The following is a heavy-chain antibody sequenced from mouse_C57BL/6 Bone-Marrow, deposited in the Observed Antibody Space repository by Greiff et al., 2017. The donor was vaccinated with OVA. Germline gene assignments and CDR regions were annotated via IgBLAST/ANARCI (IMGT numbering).Heavy chain of an antibody. J-gene: IGHJ3*01. V-gene: IGHV5-17*01. D-gene: IGHD1-1*01. Sequence: EVKVVESGGGLVKPGGSLKLSCAASGFTFSDYGMHWVRQAPEKGLEWVAYISSGSSTIYYADTVKGRFTISRDNAKNTLFLQLTSLRSEDTAMYYCATSFYGGSYGFAYWGQGTLVTVSA. CDR2: ISSGSSTI. CDR1: GFTFSDYG. CDR3: ATSFYGGSYGFAY.